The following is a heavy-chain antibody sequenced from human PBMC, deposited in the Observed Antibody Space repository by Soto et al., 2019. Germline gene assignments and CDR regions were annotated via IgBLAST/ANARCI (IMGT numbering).Heavy chain of an antibody. CDR2: IYYSGNT. CDR1: GGSISSGGYY. CDR3: AREEGAVTSGGYYYYYGVDV. D-gene: IGHD4-4*01. Sequence: SETLSLTCTVSGGSISSGGYYWSWIRQHPGKGLEWIGYIYYSGNTYYNPSLKSRLTISEDTSKNQFSLKLTSVTAADTAVYYCAREEGAVTSGGYYYYYGVDVWGQGTTVTVSS. J-gene: IGHJ6*02. V-gene: IGHV4-31*03.